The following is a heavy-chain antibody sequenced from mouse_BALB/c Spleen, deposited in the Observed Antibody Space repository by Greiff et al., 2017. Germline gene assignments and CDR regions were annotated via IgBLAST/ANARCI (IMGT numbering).Heavy chain of an antibody. CDR2: ISDGGSYT. J-gene: IGHJ4*01. Sequence: EVKLMESGGGLVKPGGSLKLSCAASGFTFSDYYMYWVRQTPEKRLEWVATISDGGSYTYYPDSVKGRFTISRDNAKNNLYLQMSSLKSEDTAMYYCARDLGYYAMDYWGQGTSVTVSS. D-gene: IGHD4-1*01. CDR3: ARDLGYYAMDY. V-gene: IGHV5-4*02. CDR1: GFTFSDYY.